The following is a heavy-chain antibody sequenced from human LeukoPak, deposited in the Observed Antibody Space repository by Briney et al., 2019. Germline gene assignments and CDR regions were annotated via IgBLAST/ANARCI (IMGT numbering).Heavy chain of an antibody. D-gene: IGHD3-10*01. V-gene: IGHV3-11*01. CDR3: ARGTYYSGSGPGNWFDP. Sequence: PGGSLRLSCAASGFSVTGYYMNWIRQSPGKGLEWVSHITKKTAIEYADSVKGRFTISRDNANNLLLLQMDSLRPEDTGVYYCARGTYYSGSGPGNWFDPWGHGTLVTVSS. CDR1: GFSVTGYY. J-gene: IGHJ5*02. CDR2: ITKKTAI.